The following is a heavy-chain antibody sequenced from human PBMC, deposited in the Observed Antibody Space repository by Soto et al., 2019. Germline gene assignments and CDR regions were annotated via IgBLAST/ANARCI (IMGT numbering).Heavy chain of an antibody. Sequence: QVQLVQSGAEVKKPGSSVKVSCKASGGTFSSYAISWVRQAPGQGLEWMGGSLPIFGTANYAQKFQGRVTITADDSTSTAYMELSSLRSEDTAVYYCARDYYGSGSYYKPFDYWGQGTLVTVSS. J-gene: IGHJ4*02. V-gene: IGHV1-69*01. CDR3: ARDYYGSGSYYKPFDY. D-gene: IGHD3-10*01. CDR2: SLPIFGTA. CDR1: GGTFSSYA.